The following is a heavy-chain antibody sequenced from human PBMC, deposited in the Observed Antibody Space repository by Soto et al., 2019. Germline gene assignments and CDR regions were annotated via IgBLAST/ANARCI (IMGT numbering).Heavy chain of an antibody. CDR3: ERTDGYEIDY. V-gene: IGHV5-51*01. CDR2: IYPRASHT. J-gene: IGHJ4*02. CDR1: GSSFVSYC. Sequence: GESVKISRKGSGSSFVSYCLGCLRQMPGKGLEWMGSIYPRASHTRYSPCFRGQVTISADKPITTVYLQGSSLKASDTAMYYCERTDGYEIDYWGQGTLVTVSS. D-gene: IGHD5-12*01.